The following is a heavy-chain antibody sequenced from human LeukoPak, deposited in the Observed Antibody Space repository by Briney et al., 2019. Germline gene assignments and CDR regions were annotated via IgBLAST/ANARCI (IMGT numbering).Heavy chain of an antibody. CDR3: AKDTSANWYFDL. Sequence: GGSLRLSCAASGFTFSSYAMSWVRQASGKGLEWVSAISGSGGSTYYADSVKGRFTISRDNSKNTLYLQMNSLRAEDTAVYYCAKDTSANWYFDLWGRGTLVTVSS. CDR2: ISGSGGST. CDR1: GFTFSSYA. V-gene: IGHV3-23*01. J-gene: IGHJ2*01. D-gene: IGHD2/OR15-2a*01.